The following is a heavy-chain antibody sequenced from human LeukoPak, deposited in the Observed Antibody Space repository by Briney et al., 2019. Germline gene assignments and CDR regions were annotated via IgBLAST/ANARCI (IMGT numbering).Heavy chain of an antibody. V-gene: IGHV3-66*01. D-gene: IGHD1-7*01. J-gene: IGHJ4*02. CDR1: GFTVTSTY. CDR3: ARGSLYNWNYGFDY. Sequence: GGSLRLSCAASGFTVTSTYMSWVRQAPGKGLEWVSLIYRGGTTYYADSVKGRFTFSRDISNNSLYLQMNSRRAEDTAVYYCARGSLYNWNYGFDYWGQGTLVTVSS. CDR2: IYRGGTT.